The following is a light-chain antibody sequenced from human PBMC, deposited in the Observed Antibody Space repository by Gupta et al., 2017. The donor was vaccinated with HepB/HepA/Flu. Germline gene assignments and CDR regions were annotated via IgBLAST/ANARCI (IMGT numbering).Light chain of an antibody. CDR2: ELA. Sequence: QSALTQPASVSGSPGQSITISCSGTSTDVGSYNLISWFQQYPGKAPTLIIYELAKRPSGVSNRFSGSKSGNTAYLTISGLQAEDEADYYCCSYAWSGQVFGGGTKLTVL. CDR3: CSYAWSGQV. J-gene: IGLJ3*02. CDR1: STDVGSYNL. V-gene: IGLV2-23*02.